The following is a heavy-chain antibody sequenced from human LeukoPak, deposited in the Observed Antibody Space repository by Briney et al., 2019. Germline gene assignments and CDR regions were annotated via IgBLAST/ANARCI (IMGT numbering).Heavy chain of an antibody. CDR1: GGSISSYY. J-gene: IGHJ4*02. Sequence: SETLSLTCTVSGGSISSYYWSWIRQPPGKGLEWIGRVYTSGSTNYNPSLKSRVTMSVDTSKNQFSLKLSSVTAADTALYYCARGKYYYDSSGYYYWGQGTLVTVSS. CDR3: ARGKYYYDSSGYYY. CDR2: VYTSGST. V-gene: IGHV4-4*07. D-gene: IGHD3-22*01.